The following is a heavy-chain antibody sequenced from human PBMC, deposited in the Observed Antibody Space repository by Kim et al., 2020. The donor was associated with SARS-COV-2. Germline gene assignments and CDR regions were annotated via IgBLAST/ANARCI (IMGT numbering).Heavy chain of an antibody. Sequence: SVKVSCKSSGGTFSSYAISWVRQAPGQGLEWMGRIIPILGIANYAQKFQGRVTITADKSTSTAYMELSSLRSEDTAVYYCARESERDAFDIWGQGTMVTVSS. CDR3: ARESERDAFDI. V-gene: IGHV1-69*04. CDR1: GGTFSSYA. CDR2: IIPILGIA. J-gene: IGHJ3*02.